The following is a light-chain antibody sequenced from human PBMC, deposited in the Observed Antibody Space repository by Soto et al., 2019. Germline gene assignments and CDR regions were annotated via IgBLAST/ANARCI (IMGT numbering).Light chain of an antibody. Sequence: ELTQPPSASGTPGQTITISCSGSSSNIGSYTVHWYQLLPGTAPKLLIYSHNQRPSGVPDRFSGSKSGTSASLAISGLQSEDEADYYCATWDDSLNSPLFGGGTKVTVL. CDR3: ATWDDSLNSPL. CDR2: SHN. V-gene: IGLV1-44*01. CDR1: SSNIGSYT. J-gene: IGLJ2*01.